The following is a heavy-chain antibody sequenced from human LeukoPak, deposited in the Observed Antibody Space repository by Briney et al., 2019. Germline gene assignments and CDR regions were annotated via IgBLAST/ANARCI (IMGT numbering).Heavy chain of an antibody. J-gene: IGHJ5*02. V-gene: IGHV1-2*02. CDR1: GFTFTGYS. Sequence: ASVKVSCKASGFTFTGYSLHWVRQAPGQGLEWMGWINPNSGGTNYAQKFQGRVTMTRDTSINTAYLELSSLRSDDTALYYCAREYYYGSGSYYLWFDPRGQGTLVTVSS. CDR3: AREYYYGSGSYYLWFDP. D-gene: IGHD3-10*01. CDR2: INPNSGGT.